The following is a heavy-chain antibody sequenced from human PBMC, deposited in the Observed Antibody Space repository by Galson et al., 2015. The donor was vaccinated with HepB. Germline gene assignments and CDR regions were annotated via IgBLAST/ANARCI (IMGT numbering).Heavy chain of an antibody. V-gene: IGHV1-2*02. J-gene: IGHJ5*01. CDR3: ARSIATFGVVDVDWLDP. D-gene: IGHD3-3*01. Sequence: SVKVSCKASGYIFIDYYMHWVRQAPGHGLEWMGWIDPNSGGTNYAQKFRGRITMARDTSISTVYMDLSRLTSDDTAMYYCARSIATFGVVDVDWLDPWGQGTPVTVSS. CDR2: IDPNSGGT. CDR1: GYIFIDYY.